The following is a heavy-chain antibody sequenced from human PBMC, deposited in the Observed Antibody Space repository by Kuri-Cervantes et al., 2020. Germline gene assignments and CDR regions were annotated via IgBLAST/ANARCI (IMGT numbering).Heavy chain of an antibody. CDR1: GFTFSSYS. D-gene: IGHD4-11*01. CDR2: IRNNANSYTT. CDR3: VRDLAHDNSG. J-gene: IGHJ4*02. V-gene: IGHV3-72*01. Sequence: GGSLRLSCAASGFTFSSYSMNWVRQAPGKGLEWVARIRNNANSYTTLYAASVKGRFSISRDDSKNSLYLQMNSLKSEDTAVYYCVRDLAHDNSGWGQGTLVTVSS.